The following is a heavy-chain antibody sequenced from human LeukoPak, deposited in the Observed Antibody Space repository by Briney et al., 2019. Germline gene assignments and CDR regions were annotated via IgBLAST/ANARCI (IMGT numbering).Heavy chain of an antibody. J-gene: IGHJ4*02. D-gene: IGHD3-22*01. CDR1: LFTFSDYY. V-gene: IGHV3-11*04. CDR2: ISSSGSII. CDR3: ARVGYDSSGRFDY. Sequence: GGSLRLSCAASLFTFSDYYMTWIRQAPGKGLEWVSYISSSGSIIYYADSVKGRFIISRDNAKNSLYLQMDSLRAEDTAVYFCARVGYDSSGRFDYWGQGTLVTVSS.